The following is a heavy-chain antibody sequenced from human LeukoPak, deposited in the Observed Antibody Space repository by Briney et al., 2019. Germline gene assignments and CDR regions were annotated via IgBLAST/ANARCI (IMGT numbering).Heavy chain of an antibody. CDR3: TTQLLWFGELSPPDY. CDR2: IKSKTDGGTT. CDR1: GFTFSNAW. V-gene: IGHV3-15*01. D-gene: IGHD3-10*01. Sequence: GGALRLSCAASGFTFSNAWMSWVRQAPGKGLEWVGRIKSKTDGGTTDYATPVKGRFTISRDDSKNTLYMQMNSRKTEDTAVYYCTTQLLWFGELSPPDYWGQGTLVTVSS. J-gene: IGHJ4*02.